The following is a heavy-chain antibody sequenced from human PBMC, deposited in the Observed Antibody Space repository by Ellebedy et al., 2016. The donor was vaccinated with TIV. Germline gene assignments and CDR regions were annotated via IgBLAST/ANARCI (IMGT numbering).Heavy chain of an antibody. V-gene: IGHV3-33*01. CDR1: GFTFRIPA. D-gene: IGHD2-21*01. CDR3: ARDPGGGGDFGDNWFDP. Sequence: GESLKISCAASGFTFRIPAMHWVRQAPGKGLEWVAFVWYDGIHKYYADSMKGRFTISRDNAKNSVYLQMNSLRVEDTAVYYCARDPGGGGDFGDNWFDPWGQGTLVAVSS. CDR2: VWYDGIHK. J-gene: IGHJ5*02.